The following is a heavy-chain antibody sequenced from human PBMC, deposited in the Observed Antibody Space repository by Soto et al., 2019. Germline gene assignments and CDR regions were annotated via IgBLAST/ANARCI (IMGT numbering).Heavy chain of an antibody. CDR3: ARDVTDSSGWYQGWFDP. D-gene: IGHD6-19*01. Sequence: SETLSLTCTVSSDSISGLYWTWIRQPAGKGLEWIGRIYSSGETNYNPSLKSRVTISVDTSKNQFSLKLSSVTAADTAVYYCARDVTDSSGWYQGWFDPWGQGTLVTVSS. CDR1: SDSISGLY. J-gene: IGHJ5*02. V-gene: IGHV4-4*07. CDR2: IYSSGET.